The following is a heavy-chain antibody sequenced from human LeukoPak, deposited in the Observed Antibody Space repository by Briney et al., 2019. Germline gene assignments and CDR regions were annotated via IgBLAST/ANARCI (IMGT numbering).Heavy chain of an antibody. CDR2: IKQDGSEK. V-gene: IGHV3-7*01. Sequence: GGSLRLSCAASGFTFSSYWMSWVRQAPGKGLEWVANIKQDGSEKYYVDSVKGRFTISRDNAKNSLYLQMNSLRAEDTAVYYCARDSPTYYDFWSGYHWFDPWGQGTPVTVSS. CDR1: GFTFSSYW. J-gene: IGHJ5*02. D-gene: IGHD3-3*01. CDR3: ARDSPTYYDFWSGYHWFDP.